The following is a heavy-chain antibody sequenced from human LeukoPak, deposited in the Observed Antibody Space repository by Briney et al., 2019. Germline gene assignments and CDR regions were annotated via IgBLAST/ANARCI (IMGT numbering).Heavy chain of an antibody. V-gene: IGHV4-39*01. CDR1: GGSITTTDFD. Sequence: SETLSLTCAVSGGSITTTDFDWAWIRPPPGQGFEWIATISSSGKAYYYPSLMSRVTISVDTSKNQFSLDVISVTAADTGLFYCARFKGGTGFDYWGRGILVIVS. CDR3: ARFKGGTGFDY. CDR2: ISSSGKA. D-gene: IGHD1-26*01. J-gene: IGHJ4*02.